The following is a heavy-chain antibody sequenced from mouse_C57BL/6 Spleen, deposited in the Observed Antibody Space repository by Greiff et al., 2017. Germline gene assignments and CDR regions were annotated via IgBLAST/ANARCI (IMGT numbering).Heavy chain of an antibody. CDR1: GYTFTSYT. CDR3: ARSGLISLDY. D-gene: IGHD3-2*02. CDR2: INPSSGYT. V-gene: IGHV1-4*01. Sequence: VQLQQSGAELARPGASVKMSCKASGYTFTSYTMHWVKQRPGQGLEWIGYINPSSGYTKYNQKFKDKATLTADKSSSTAYMQLSSLTSEDSAVYYCARSGLISLDYWGQGTTLTVSS. J-gene: IGHJ2*01.